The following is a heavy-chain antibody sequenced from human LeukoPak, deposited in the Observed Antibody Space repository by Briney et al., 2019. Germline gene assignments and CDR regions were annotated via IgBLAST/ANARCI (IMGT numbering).Heavy chain of an antibody. V-gene: IGHV3-23*01. D-gene: IGHD3-16*01. Sequence: GGSLRLSCAASGFTFSSYAMSWVSQAPGKGLEWVSAVSASGGNTYYADSVKGRFTISRDNSKNTLYLQVNSLRAEDTAVYYCGKGLYHDYSGIGDYWGQGTLVTVSS. CDR1: GFTFSSYA. J-gene: IGHJ4*02. CDR3: GKGLYHDYSGIGDY. CDR2: VSASGGNT.